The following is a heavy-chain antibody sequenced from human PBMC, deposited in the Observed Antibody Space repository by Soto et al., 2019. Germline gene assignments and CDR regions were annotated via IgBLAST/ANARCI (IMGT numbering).Heavy chain of an antibody. Sequence: QVQLLQSGAEVKKPGSSVKVSCKVSGGAFTNYALNWVRHGPGQGLEWLGGIIPLHHTSNYSLKFLGRVTVTADISSTTVYMELNSLTSDDTATYYCASWSNWNPLYYDGLDVWGQGTTVTVSS. V-gene: IGHV1-69*06. J-gene: IGHJ6*02. D-gene: IGHD1-20*01. CDR3: ASWSNWNPLYYDGLDV. CDR1: GGAFTNYA. CDR2: IIPLHHTS.